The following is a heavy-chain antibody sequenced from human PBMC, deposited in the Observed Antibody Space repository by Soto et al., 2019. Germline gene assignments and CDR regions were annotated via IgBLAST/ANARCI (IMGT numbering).Heavy chain of an antibody. CDR1: GVSIGSNYY. D-gene: IGHD6-19*01. J-gene: IGHJ4*02. CDR3: ARSLGWYAIDY. V-gene: IGHV4-4*02. CDR2: MSHIGSV. Sequence: QVLLQESGPGLVQPSGTLSLSCVVSGVSIGSNYYWGWVRQPPGKGLEWLGDMSHIGSVNYNPSLKSRVTTSMDKSQKQFSLKLNSVTAADTAVYYCARSLGWYAIDYWGQGTLVIVSS.